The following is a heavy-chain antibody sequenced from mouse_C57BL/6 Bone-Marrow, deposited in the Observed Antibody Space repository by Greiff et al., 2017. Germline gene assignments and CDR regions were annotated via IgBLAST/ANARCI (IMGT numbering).Heavy chain of an antibody. Sequence: EVKLVESGGGLVQPGGSLSLSCAASGFTFTDYYMSWVRQPPGKALEWLGFIRNKANGYTTEYSASVKGRFTISRDNSQSILYLQMNALRAEDSATYYCARYTNQGITTGAFPYYAMDYWGQGTSVTVSS. CDR1: GFTFTDYY. CDR2: IRNKANGYTT. CDR3: ARYTNQGITTGAFPYYAMDY. D-gene: IGHD1-1*01. J-gene: IGHJ4*01. V-gene: IGHV7-3*01.